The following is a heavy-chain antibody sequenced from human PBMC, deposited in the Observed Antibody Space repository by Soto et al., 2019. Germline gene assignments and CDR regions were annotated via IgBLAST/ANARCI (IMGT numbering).Heavy chain of an antibody. CDR3: TRTTPPTGMAV. V-gene: IGHV3-13*01. D-gene: IGHD3-10*01. CDR2: IGSGGDT. Sequence: EVQLVESGGGLVQPGGSLRLSCAASGFTLSSYDIHWVRQATGEGLAWVSGIGSGGDTHYADSVKGRFIISREDGKNSLYLQMNNLSVGHTAVYYCTRTTPPTGMAVWGQGATVTVSS. CDR1: GFTLSSYD. J-gene: IGHJ6*02.